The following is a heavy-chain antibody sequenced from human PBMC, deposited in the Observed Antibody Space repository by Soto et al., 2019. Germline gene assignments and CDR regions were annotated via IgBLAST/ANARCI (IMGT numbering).Heavy chain of an antibody. CDR2: IYYSGST. J-gene: IGHJ6*03. CDR3: ARVLRDYPFYYYYMDV. CDR1: SGSISSNDYL. V-gene: IGHV4-39*01. D-gene: IGHD3-10*01. Sequence: SETLSLTCTVSSGSISSNDYLWAWIRQPPGKGLDWIGNIYYSGSTYYNPSHKSRVTISVDTSKNQFSLKLSSVTAADTAVYYCARVLRDYPFYYYYMDVWGKGTTVTVSS.